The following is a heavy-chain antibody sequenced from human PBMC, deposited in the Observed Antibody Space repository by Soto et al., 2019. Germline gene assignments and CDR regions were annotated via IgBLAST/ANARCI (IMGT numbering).Heavy chain of an antibody. CDR2: ISYDGSNK. V-gene: IGHV3-30-3*01. J-gene: IGHJ4*02. D-gene: IGHD6-13*01. Sequence: GGSLRLSCAASGFTFSSYATHWVRQAPGKGLEWVAVISYDGSNKYYADSVKGRFTISRDNSKNTLYLQMNSLRAEDTAVYYCARDEVSSSSWYGYWGQGTLVTVSS. CDR3: ARDEVSSSSWYGY. CDR1: GFTFSSYA.